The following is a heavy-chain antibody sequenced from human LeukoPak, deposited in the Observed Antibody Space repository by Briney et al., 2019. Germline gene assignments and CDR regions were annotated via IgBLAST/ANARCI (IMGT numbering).Heavy chain of an antibody. D-gene: IGHD1-7*01. Sequence: GGSLRLSCAASGFTFSSYALSWVRQAPGKGLEWVSDISGSGGSTNYADSVMGRFTISRDNPKNMLYLQMNSLRAEDTAEYYCAKEQRDWNYGVFDYWGQGTQVTVSS. CDR1: GFTFSSYA. J-gene: IGHJ4*02. CDR3: AKEQRDWNYGVFDY. CDR2: ISGSGGST. V-gene: IGHV3-23*01.